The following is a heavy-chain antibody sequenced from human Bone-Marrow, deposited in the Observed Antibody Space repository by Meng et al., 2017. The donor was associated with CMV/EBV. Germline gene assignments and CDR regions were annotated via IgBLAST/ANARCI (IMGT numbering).Heavy chain of an antibody. J-gene: IGHJ6*02. CDR1: GGSFSGYY. D-gene: IGHD3-3*01. V-gene: IGHV4-34*01. CDR2: INHSGST. CDR3: ARVSGYDFWSGYLAYYYYGMDV. Sequence: SETLSLTCAVYGGSFSGYYWSWIRQPPGKGLEWIGEINHSGSTNYNPSLKSRVTISVDTSKNQFSLKLSSVTAADTAVYYCARVSGYDFWSGYLAYYYYGMDVWGPGNTVTGAS.